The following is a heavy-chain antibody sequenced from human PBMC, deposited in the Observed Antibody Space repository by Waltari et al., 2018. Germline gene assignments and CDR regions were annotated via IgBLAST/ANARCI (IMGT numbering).Heavy chain of an antibody. J-gene: IGHJ4*02. Sequence: QLQLQESGPGLVKPSETLSLTCTVSGGSISSSSYYWGWIRQPPGKGLEWIGSNYYSGSTYYNPSLKSLVTISVDTSKNQFSLKLSSVTAADTAVYYCARLAAFGHYGSGSYDYWGQGTLVTVSS. CDR1: GGSISSSSYY. D-gene: IGHD3-10*01. CDR3: ARLAAFGHYGSGSYDY. CDR2: NYYSGST. V-gene: IGHV4-39*01.